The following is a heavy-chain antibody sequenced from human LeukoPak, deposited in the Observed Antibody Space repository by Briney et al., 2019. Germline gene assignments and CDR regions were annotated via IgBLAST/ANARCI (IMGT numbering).Heavy chain of an antibody. D-gene: IGHD3-16*01. J-gene: IGHJ6*02. V-gene: IGHV3-11*04. CDR3: ARDGGIIRFGGQDV. Sequence: GGSLRLSCAVSGITFDDYYMSWIRQAPGKGLEWISYISSSGSTIFYAESVKGRFTISRDSAANSLYLQMNSLRVEDTAVYYCARDGGIIRFGGQDVWGQGTTVIVS. CDR2: ISSSGSTI. CDR1: GITFDDYY.